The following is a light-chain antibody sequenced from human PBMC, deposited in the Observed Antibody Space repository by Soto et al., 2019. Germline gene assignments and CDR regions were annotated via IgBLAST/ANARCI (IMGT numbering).Light chain of an antibody. CDR2: EAS. CDR3: CSYAGSSIFYV. Sequence: QSALTQPASVSGSPGQSITISCTGTSSDVGNYNLVSWYQQHPGKAPKLIIYEASKRPSGISNRFSGSKSGNTASLTVSGLQAEDEADYYCCSYAGSSIFYVFGSGTKLTVL. CDR1: SSDVGNYNL. J-gene: IGLJ1*01. V-gene: IGLV2-23*01.